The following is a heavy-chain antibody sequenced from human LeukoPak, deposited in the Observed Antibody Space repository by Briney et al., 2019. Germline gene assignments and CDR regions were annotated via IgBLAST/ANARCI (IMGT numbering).Heavy chain of an antibody. D-gene: IGHD3-22*01. CDR2: INPSGGST. J-gene: IGHJ4*02. V-gene: IGHV1-46*01. Sequence: ASVKVSCKASGYTFINYYVHWVRQAPGHGLQWLGMINPSGGSTVYAQMLQGRLTMTTDMSTRTVYMELNSLTSEDTAVYYCARGRTTQSYASSGFYPRDYWGQGTLVTVSS. CDR3: ARGRTTQSYASSGFYPRDY. CDR1: GYTFINYY.